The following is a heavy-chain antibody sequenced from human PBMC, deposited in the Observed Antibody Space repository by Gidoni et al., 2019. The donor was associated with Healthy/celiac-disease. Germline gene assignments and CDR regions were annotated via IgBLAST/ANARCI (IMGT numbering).Heavy chain of an antibody. V-gene: IGHV4-39*01. D-gene: IGHD3-22*01. CDR1: GGPISSSSYY. Sequence: QLQLQESGPGLVKPSETLSLTCTVSGGPISSSSYYWGWIRPPPGKGLEWIGSIYYSGSTYYNPSLKSRVTISVDTSKNQFSLKLSSVTAADTAVYYCDGGYEMHGVDYWGQGTLVTVSS. CDR2: IYYSGST. CDR3: DGGYEMHGVDY. J-gene: IGHJ4*02.